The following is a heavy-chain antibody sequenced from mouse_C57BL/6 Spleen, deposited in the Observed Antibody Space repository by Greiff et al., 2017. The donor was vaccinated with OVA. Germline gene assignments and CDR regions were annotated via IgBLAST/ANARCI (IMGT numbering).Heavy chain of an antibody. CDR3: ARSGSRYAMDD. CDR1: GYTFPSSW. D-gene: IGHD1-1*01. Sequence: QVPLQQPGAELVMPGASVKLSCKASGYTFPSSWMHWVKQRPGQGLEWIGELAPSDSYTNYNQQFQGKSTLTVDKSSSTAYMQLSSLTSEDSAVYYCARSGSRYAMDDWGQGTSVTVSS. CDR2: LAPSDSYT. J-gene: IGHJ4*01. V-gene: IGHV1-69*01.